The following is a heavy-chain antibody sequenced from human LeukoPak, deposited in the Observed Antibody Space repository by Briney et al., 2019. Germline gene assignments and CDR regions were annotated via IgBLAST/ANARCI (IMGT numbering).Heavy chain of an antibody. CDR1: GYTFTGYY. CDR2: INPNSGGT. Sequence: ASVKLSCKASGYTFTGYYMHWVRQAPGQGLEWMGWINPNSGGTNYAQKFQGRVTMTRDTSISTAYMALSRLRSDDTAVYYCARAYIVVVPAAISWFDPWGQGTLVTVSS. D-gene: IGHD2-2*02. J-gene: IGHJ5*02. CDR3: ARAYIVVVPAAISWFDP. V-gene: IGHV1-2*02.